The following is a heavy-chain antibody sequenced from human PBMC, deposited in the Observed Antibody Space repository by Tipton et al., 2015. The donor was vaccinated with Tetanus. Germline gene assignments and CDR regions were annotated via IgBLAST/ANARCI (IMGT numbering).Heavy chain of an antibody. CDR2: ISPFTGDT. D-gene: IGHD6-19*01. Sequence: QSGAEVKKPGASVEVSCKASGYTFTHYGISWVRQAPGQGLEWVGWISPFTGDTEYAQNLQDRLILTTDTSTATAYVEVRSLTSDDTAVYYCARDRAVPVQAYGTDVWGQGTSVTVSS. V-gene: IGHV1-18*01. J-gene: IGHJ6*02. CDR1: GYTFTHYG. CDR3: ARDRAVPVQAYGTDV.